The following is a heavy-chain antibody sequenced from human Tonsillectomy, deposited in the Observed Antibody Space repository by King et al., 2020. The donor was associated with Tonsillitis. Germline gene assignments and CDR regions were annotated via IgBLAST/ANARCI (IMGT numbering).Heavy chain of an antibody. D-gene: IGHD3-22*01. CDR2: IIPILGIA. CDR3: ASPSWYYDSSGYYYRFDY. Sequence: VQLVQSGAEVKKPGSSVKVSCKASGGTFSSYAISWVRQAPGQGLEWMGRIIPILGIANYAQKFQGRVTITADKSTSTAYMELSSLRSEDTAVYYCASPSWYYDSSGYYYRFDYWGQGTLVTVSS. CDR1: GGTFSSYA. J-gene: IGHJ4*02. V-gene: IGHV1-69*09.